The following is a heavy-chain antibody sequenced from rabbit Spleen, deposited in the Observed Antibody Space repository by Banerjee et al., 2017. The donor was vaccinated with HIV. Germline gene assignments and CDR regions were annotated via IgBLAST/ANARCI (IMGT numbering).Heavy chain of an antibody. Sequence: QEQLVESGGGLVQPGGSLKLSCKASGFDFSSYGVSWVRQAPGKGLEWIGYTDHIFGSTYYASWVNGRFTISSHNAQNTLYLQLNSLTVADTATYFCVRGASSSGYYSLWGPGTLVTVS. CDR2: TDHIFGST. V-gene: IGHV1S47*01. CDR3: VRGASSSGYYSL. CDR1: GFDFSSYG. J-gene: IGHJ4*01. D-gene: IGHD1-1*01.